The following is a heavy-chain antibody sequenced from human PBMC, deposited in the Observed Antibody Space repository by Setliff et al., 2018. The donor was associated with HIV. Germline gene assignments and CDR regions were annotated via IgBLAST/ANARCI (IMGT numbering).Heavy chain of an antibody. J-gene: IGHJ5*01. Sequence: SETLSLTCTVSGDSISSYSWNWIRQPPGRGLEWIGYVYASGETNYNPSLKSRVTMSTDTSRNQLFLNLNYATAADTAVYFCARRVLQDSTITSSNWFDSWGQGTLVTVS. V-gene: IGHV4-4*09. CDR2: VYASGET. D-gene: IGHD2-2*01. CDR1: GDSISSYS. CDR3: ARRVLQDSTITSSNWFDS.